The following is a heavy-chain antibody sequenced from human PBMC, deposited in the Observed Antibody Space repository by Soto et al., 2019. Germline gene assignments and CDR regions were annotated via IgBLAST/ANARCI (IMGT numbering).Heavy chain of an antibody. CDR2: INAGNGNT. V-gene: IGHV1-3*01. Sequence: ASVKVSCKASGYTFTSYAMHWVRQAPGQRLEWMGWINAGNGNTKYSQKFQGRVTITRDTSASTAYMELSSLRSEDTAVYYCARGRPVRDTAMVTQIDYWGQGTLVTVSS. J-gene: IGHJ4*02. D-gene: IGHD5-18*01. CDR3: ARGRPVRDTAMVTQIDY. CDR1: GYTFTSYA.